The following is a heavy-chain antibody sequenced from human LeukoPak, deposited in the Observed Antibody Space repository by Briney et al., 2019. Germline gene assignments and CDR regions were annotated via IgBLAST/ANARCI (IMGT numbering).Heavy chain of an antibody. CDR1: GYTFTGYY. CDR2: INPNSGGT. Sequence: ASVKVSCKASGYTFTGYYMHWVRQAPGQGLEWMGWINPNSGGTNYAQKFQGRVTMTRDTSISTAYMELSRLRSDDTAVYYCARVDGYSYGRFDYWGQGTLVTVSS. V-gene: IGHV1-2*02. J-gene: IGHJ4*02. D-gene: IGHD5-18*01. CDR3: ARVDGYSYGRFDY.